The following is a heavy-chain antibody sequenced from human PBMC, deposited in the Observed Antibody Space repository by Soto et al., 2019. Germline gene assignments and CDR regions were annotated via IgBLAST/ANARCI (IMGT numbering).Heavy chain of an antibody. CDR1: GYTLTELS. CDR3: ATESKNRTYYYGSGSYPREIDY. J-gene: IGHJ4*02. V-gene: IGHV1-24*01. CDR2: FDPEDGET. D-gene: IGHD3-10*01. Sequence: ASVKVSCKVSGYTLTELSMHWVRQAPGKGLEWMGGFDPEDGETIDAQKFQGRVTMTEDTSTDTAYMELSSLRSEDTAVYYCATESKNRTYYYGSGSYPREIDYWGQGTLVTVSS.